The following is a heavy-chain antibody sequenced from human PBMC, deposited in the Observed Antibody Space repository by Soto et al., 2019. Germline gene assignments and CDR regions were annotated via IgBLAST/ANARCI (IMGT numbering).Heavy chain of an antibody. CDR3: ARDRNYDFWSGYPQFDY. J-gene: IGHJ4*02. V-gene: IGHV1-3*01. D-gene: IGHD3-3*01. CDR2: INAGNGNT. CDR1: GYTFTSYA. Sequence: QVQLVQSGAEVKKPGASVKVSCKASGYTFTSYAMHWVRQAPGQRLEWMGWINAGNGNTTYSQKFQGRVTITRDTSASKAYMDLSSLRSEDTAVYYCARDRNYDFWSGYPQFDYWGQGTLVTVSS.